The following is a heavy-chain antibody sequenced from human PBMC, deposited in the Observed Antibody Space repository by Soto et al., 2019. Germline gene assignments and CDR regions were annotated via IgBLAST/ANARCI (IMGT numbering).Heavy chain of an antibody. D-gene: IGHD3-9*01. J-gene: IGHJ4*02. V-gene: IGHV4-39*01. CDR1: GDSINSDKYY. CDR3: ARLEGLATISYYFDF. CDR2: IYYRGNA. Sequence: SETLSLTCSVSGDSINSDKYYWGWLRQPPGKGLEWIGSIYYRGNAYYNPSLHTRVTISLDKSKSQFSLKLTSVTAADSAVYFCARLEGLATISYYFDFWGPGALVTVSS.